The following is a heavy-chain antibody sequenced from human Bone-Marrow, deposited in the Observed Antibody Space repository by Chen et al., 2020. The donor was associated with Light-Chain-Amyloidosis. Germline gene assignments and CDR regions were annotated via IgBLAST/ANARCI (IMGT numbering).Heavy chain of an antibody. CDR2: VSGSTGST. V-gene: IGHV3-23*04. D-gene: IGHD3-10*01. J-gene: IGHJ4*02. CDR1: GFNFSSFG. CDR3: TRKGGYFDF. Sequence: EVQLVESGGGLVQPGGSLRLSCATSGFNFSSFGMSWVRQAPGKGLEWVSTVSGSTGSTFCAGAVKGRFIISRDDSKRTLYLQMNSLRAGDTAVYFCTRKGGYFDFWGQGSLVTVSS.